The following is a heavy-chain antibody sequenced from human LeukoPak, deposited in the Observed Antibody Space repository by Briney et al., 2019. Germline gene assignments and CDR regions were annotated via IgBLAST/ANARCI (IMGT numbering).Heavy chain of an antibody. Sequence: SETLSLTCTVSGGSINGYYWGWIRQPPGKGLEWIGSIYYSGSTYNNPSLKSRVTMSVDTSKNQFSLKLTAVTAADTAVYYCARIYYYDSSGYFYYFDYWGQGTLVTVSS. CDR2: IYYSGST. V-gene: IGHV4-39*01. CDR3: ARIYYYDSSGYFYYFDY. J-gene: IGHJ4*02. CDR1: GGSINGYY. D-gene: IGHD3-22*01.